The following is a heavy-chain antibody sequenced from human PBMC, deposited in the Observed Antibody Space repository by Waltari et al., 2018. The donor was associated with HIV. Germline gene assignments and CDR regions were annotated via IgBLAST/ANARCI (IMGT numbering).Heavy chain of an antibody. CDR2: IKQDESEK. CDR3: ASGGRYLDY. V-gene: IGHV3-7*01. Sequence: EVQLVESGGGLVQPGGSLRLSCAASGFTLSGSWVGWVRQAPGKGLEWVANIKQDESEKYYVDSVKGRFTISRDNAKNSLYLQMNILRAEDTAVYYCASGGRYLDYWGQGTLVTVSS. CDR1: GFTLSGSW. J-gene: IGHJ4*02. D-gene: IGHD3-10*01.